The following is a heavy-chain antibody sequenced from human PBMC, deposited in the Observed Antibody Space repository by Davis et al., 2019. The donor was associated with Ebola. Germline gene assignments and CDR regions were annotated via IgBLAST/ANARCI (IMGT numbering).Heavy chain of an antibody. V-gene: IGHV4-59*01. J-gene: IGHJ3*02. CDR3: ARDSDAFDI. CDR2: VFHTGTT. Sequence: SETLSLTCTVSGGSISTYYWSWIRQSPGKGLEWIGYVFHTGTTNYNPSLKSRVTISLDTSKNQFSLNLSSVTAADTAVYYCARDSDAFDIWGRGTLVTVSS. CDR1: GGSISTYY.